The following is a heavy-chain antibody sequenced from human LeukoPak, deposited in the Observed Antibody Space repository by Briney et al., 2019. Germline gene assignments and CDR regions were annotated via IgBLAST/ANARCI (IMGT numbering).Heavy chain of an antibody. D-gene: IGHD5-12*01. CDR1: GFSFSAAW. J-gene: IGHJ4*02. CDR3: VNLGYSD. V-gene: IGHV3-7*01. Sequence: GGSLRLSCEASGFSFSAAWMTWVRQAPGKGLEWVATIKNDGSDKYYVDSVKGRFTLSRDNAKNLVYLQMNSLRVEDTAVYYCVNLGYSDGGQGTLVTVSA. CDR2: IKNDGSDK.